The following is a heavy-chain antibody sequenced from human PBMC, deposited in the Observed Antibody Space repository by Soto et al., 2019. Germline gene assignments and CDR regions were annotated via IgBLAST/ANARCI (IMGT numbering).Heavy chain of an antibody. CDR3: ARQVGHNHFEY. CDR1: GYNFTSYW. D-gene: IGHD1-26*01. J-gene: IGHJ4*02. V-gene: IGHV5-10-1*01. Sequence: GESLKISCKGSGYNFTSYWISWVRQMPGKGLEWMGRIDPSDSFNNYSPTFQSHVTISADKSISTASLQWSSLKASDSAMYYCARQVGHNHFEYWGQGTLVTVSS. CDR2: IDPSDSFN.